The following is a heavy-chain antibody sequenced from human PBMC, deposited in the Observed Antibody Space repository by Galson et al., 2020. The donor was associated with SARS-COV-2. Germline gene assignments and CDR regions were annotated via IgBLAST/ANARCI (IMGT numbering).Heavy chain of an antibody. D-gene: IGHD3-3*01. CDR2: IQQDGSEK. V-gene: IGHV3-7*04. J-gene: IGHJ3*02. Sequence: QAGGSLRLSCAASGFNFSNYWMSWVRQAPGKGLEWVAKIQQDGSEKHYLDSVRGRFIISRDNAKNSLHLQMNSLRAGDTAVYYCAREPTYFDFLSGYRAPDGFDIWGQGTMVIVSS. CDR1: GFNFSNYW. CDR3: AREPTYFDFLSGYRAPDGFDI.